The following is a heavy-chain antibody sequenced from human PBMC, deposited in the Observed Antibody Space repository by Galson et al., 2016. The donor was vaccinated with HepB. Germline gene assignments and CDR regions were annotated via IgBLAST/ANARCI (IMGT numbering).Heavy chain of an antibody. Sequence: SLRLSCAVSGFAVRSNFMAWVRQAPGKGLEWVAVISYDGSITYYTDSVKGRFTISRDNSKNTLFLQMNSLRPEDTAVYYCASGYSGYYSWVDCWGQGTFVTVSS. CDR2: ISYDGSIT. D-gene: IGHD5-12*01. V-gene: IGHV3-30*19. CDR3: ASGYSGYYSWVDC. J-gene: IGHJ4*02. CDR1: GFAVRSNF.